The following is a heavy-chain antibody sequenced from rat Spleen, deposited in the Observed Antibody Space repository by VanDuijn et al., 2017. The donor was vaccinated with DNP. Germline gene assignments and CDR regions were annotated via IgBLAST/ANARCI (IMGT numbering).Heavy chain of an antibody. CDR3: AGRPPPTRGPFDY. J-gene: IGHJ2*01. CDR2: ISYDGSDT. CDR1: RITFSDHN. V-gene: IGHV5-7*01. D-gene: IGHD1-4*01. Sequence: EVQVLESGGGLVQPGRSMKLSCAVSRITFSDHNMAWVRQAPKKGLEWVATISYDGSDTYYRDSVKGRFTISRDNAKSTLYLQMDSLRSEDTATYYCAGRPPPTRGPFDYWGQGVMVTVSS.